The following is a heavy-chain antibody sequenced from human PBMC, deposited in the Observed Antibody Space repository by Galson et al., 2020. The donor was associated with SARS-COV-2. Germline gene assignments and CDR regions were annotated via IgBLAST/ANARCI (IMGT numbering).Heavy chain of an antibody. CDR3: ARDLYYYGMDV. J-gene: IGHJ6*02. CDR2: IYSGVST. Sequence: GESLKISCAASGFTVSSNYMSWVRQALGKGLEWVSVIYSGVSTSYADSVKGRFTISRDNSKNTLYLQMNSLRAEDTAVYYCARDLYYYGMDVWGQGATVNVSS. CDR1: GFTVSSNY. V-gene: IGHV3-53*01.